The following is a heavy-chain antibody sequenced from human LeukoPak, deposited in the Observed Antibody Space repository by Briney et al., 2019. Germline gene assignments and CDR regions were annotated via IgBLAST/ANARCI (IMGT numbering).Heavy chain of an antibody. V-gene: IGHV3-53*01. CDR2: IYSGGST. D-gene: IGHD3-10*01. Sequence: PGGSLRLSCAASGFTVSSNYMSWVRQAPGKGLEWVSVIYSGGSTYYADSVKGRFTISRDNSKNTLYLQMNSLRAEDTAVYYRARASAGTFDYWGQGTLVTVSS. J-gene: IGHJ4*02. CDR3: ARASAGTFDY. CDR1: GFTVSSNY.